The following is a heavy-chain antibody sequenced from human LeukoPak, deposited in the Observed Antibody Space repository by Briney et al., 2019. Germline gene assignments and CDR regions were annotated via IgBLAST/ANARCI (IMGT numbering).Heavy chain of an antibody. CDR3: ARFSRNIFPTGFDS. Sequence: KSSETLSLTCTVSGGSISSSSYYWGWIRQPPGKGLEWIGSIYYSGSTYYNPSLKSRVTISVDTSKNQFSLKLSSVTAADTAVYYCARFSRNIFPTGFDSWGHGTLVTVSS. D-gene: IGHD1-1*01. J-gene: IGHJ4*01. CDR2: IYYSGST. V-gene: IGHV4-39*01. CDR1: GGSISSSSYY.